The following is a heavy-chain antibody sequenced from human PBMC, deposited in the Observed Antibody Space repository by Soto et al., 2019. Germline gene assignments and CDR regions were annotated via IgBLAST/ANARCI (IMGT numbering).Heavy chain of an antibody. CDR2: ISGSGGST. CDR3: AKPDTIFGVVIIGYFDY. J-gene: IGHJ4*02. V-gene: IGHV3-23*01. Sequence: GGSLRLSCAASGFTFSSYAMSWVRQAPGKGLEWVSAISGSGGSTYYADSVKGRFTISRDNSKNTLYLQMNSLRAEDTAVYYCAKPDTIFGVVIIGYFDYWGQGTLVTVSS. CDR1: GFTFSSYA. D-gene: IGHD3-3*01.